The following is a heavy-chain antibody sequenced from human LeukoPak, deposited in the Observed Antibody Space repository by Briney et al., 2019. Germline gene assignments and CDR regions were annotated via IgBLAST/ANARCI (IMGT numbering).Heavy chain of an antibody. CDR3: TTSRYGSGSYYVYFDY. CDR1: GFTFSNAW. CDR2: IKSKTDGGTT. V-gene: IGHV3-15*01. J-gene: IGHJ4*02. Sequence: GGSLRLSCAASGFTFSNAWMSWVRQAPGKGLEWVGRIKSKTDGGTTDYAAPVKGRFTISRDDSKNTLYLQMNSLKTEDTAVYYCTTSRYGSGSYYVYFDYWGQGTLVTASS. D-gene: IGHD3-10*01.